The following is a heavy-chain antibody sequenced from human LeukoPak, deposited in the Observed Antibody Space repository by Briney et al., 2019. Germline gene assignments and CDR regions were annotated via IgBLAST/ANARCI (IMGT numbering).Heavy chain of an antibody. CDR1: GFTFSNHW. V-gene: IGHV3-7*05. Sequence: GGSLRLSCAASGFTFSNHWMSWIRQAPGKGLEWVSSIKQDGSEKYYVDSVKGRFTISRDNAKNSLYLQMNSLRAEDTAVYYCARVRQGGDDYWGQGTLVTVSS. CDR3: ARVRQGGDDY. CDR2: IKQDGSEK. J-gene: IGHJ4*02. D-gene: IGHD3-16*01.